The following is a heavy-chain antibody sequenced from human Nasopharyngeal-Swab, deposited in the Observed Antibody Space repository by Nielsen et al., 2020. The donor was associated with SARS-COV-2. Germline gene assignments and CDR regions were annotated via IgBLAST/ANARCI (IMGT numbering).Heavy chain of an antibody. J-gene: IGHJ6*02. CDR1: GYTLTELS. Sequence: ASVKVSCKVSGYTLTELSMHWVRQAPGKGLEWMGGFDPEDGETIYAQKFQGRVTMTEDTSTDTAYMELRSLRSDDTAVYYCARDISGRDPYDILTGYMGGYYYYGMDVWGQGTTVTVSS. V-gene: IGHV1-24*01. CDR2: FDPEDGET. CDR3: ARDISGRDPYDILTGYMGGYYYYGMDV. D-gene: IGHD3-9*01.